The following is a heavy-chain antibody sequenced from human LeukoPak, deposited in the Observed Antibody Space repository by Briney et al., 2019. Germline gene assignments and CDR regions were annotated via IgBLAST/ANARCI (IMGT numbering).Heavy chain of an antibody. V-gene: IGHV3-23*01. CDR2: ISGSGGST. CDR1: GFTFSSYA. J-gene: IGHJ4*02. D-gene: IGHD4-17*01. Sequence: GGSLRLSCAASGFTFSSYAMSWVRQAPGKGLEWVSAISGSGGSTYYADSVKGRFTISRDNSKNTLYLQMNSLRAEDTALYYCAKDLDHDYDDYGLDYWGQGTLVTVSS. CDR3: AKDLDHDYDDYGLDY.